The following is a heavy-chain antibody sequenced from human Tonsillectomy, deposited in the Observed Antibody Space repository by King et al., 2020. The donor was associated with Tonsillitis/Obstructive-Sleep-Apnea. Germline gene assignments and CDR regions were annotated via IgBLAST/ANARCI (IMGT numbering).Heavy chain of an antibody. CDR2: INPNSGGS. D-gene: IGHD3-9*01. CDR3: ARERRDYDILTGSSYYYYMDV. CDR1: GYTFSGYY. Sequence: VQLVQSGAEVKKPGASVKVSCKASGYTFSGYYMHWLRQAPGQGVEWMGRINPNSGGSNYAQKCQGRGTMTRDTSICTPYMERSRLRSDDTAVYNCARERRDYDILTGSSYYYYMDVWGKGTTVTVSS. J-gene: IGHJ6*03. V-gene: IGHV1-2*06.